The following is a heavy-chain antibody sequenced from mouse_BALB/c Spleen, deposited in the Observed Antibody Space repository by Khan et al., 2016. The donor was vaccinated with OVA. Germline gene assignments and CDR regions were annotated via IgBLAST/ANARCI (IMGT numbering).Heavy chain of an antibody. CDR2: IWAGGST. J-gene: IGHJ4*01. V-gene: IGHV2-9*02. CDR3: ARETAYYSDYEAMDY. CDR1: GFSLITYG. Sequence: QVQLKESGPGLVAPSQSLSITCSVSGFSLITYGVHWVRQSPGKGLEWLGIIWAGGSTNYNSALMSRLSISKDNSKSQVFLKMNSLQTDDTAMYYCARETAYYSDYEAMDYWGQGTSVTVSS. D-gene: IGHD2-5*01.